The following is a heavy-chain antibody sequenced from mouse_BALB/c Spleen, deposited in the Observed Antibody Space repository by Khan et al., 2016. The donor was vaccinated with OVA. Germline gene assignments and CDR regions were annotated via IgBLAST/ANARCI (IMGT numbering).Heavy chain of an antibody. V-gene: IGHV1S135*01. CDR3: TRHGDDAWFTY. CDR1: GYSFTSYY. CDR2: LDPFSGGT. J-gene: IGHJ3*01. Sequence: VQLQQSGPDLMKPGASLKISCKASGYSFTSYYIHWVVQSHGKSLEWIGYLDPFSGGTTYNQKFQGKATLTVDKSSSTAYIHLRTLPSEHSAVSYWTRHGDDAWFTYWGQGTLGTVSA. D-gene: IGHD2-2*01.